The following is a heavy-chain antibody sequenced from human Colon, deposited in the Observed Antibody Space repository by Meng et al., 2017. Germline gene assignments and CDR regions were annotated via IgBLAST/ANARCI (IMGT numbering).Heavy chain of an antibody. J-gene: IGHJ5*02. V-gene: IGHV4-30-4*01. CDR2: IYYSGST. CDR3: ARDRKHYGERGWFDP. Sequence: VRLQESGPGLVQPSQTLSLTCTVSGGSYSSGDYYWSWIRQPPGKGLEWIGYIYYSGSTYSNASLKSRVTISIDRSKNQFSLKLSSVTAADTAVYYCARDRKHYGERGWFDPWGQGTLVTVSS. CDR1: GGSYSSGDYY. D-gene: IGHD4-17*01.